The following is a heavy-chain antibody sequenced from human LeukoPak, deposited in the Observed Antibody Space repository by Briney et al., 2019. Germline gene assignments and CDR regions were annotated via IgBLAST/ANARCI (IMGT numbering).Heavy chain of an antibody. CDR1: GFTFSSYW. Sequence: GGSLRLSCAASGFTFSSYWMSWVRQAPGKGLEWVSGISRNGGNTGYADSVKGRFTISRDNAKNSLYLQMNSLRGDDTALYYCARASRSSSCYGGACYFYYMDVWGKGTTVTVSS. CDR2: ISRNGGNT. V-gene: IGHV3-20*04. J-gene: IGHJ6*03. CDR3: ARASRSSSCYGGACYFYYMDV. D-gene: IGHD2-2*01.